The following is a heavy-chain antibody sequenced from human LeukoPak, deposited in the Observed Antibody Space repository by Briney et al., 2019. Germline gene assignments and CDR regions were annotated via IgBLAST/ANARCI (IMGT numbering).Heavy chain of an antibody. CDR2: IYPSDSDT. Sequence: GESLKISCKGYGYSFNNYWIGWVRQMPGKDLEWMGIIYPSDSDTRYSPSFQGQVTISADTSINTAYVQWSSLKASDTAIYYWAGGANYDFWTGYFNYWGQGTLVTVSS. J-gene: IGHJ4*02. CDR1: GYSFNNYW. CDR3: AGGANYDFWTGYFNY. V-gene: IGHV5-51*01. D-gene: IGHD3-3*01.